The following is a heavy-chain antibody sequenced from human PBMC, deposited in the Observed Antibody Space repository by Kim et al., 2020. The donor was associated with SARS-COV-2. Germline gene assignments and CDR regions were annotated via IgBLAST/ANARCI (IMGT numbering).Heavy chain of an antibody. CDR1: GFTFSNYY. CDR2: ISSSLAYI. Sequence: GGSLRLSCEGSGFTFSNYYMSWIRQAPGKGLEWLAYISSSLAYIQYADSVKGRFTISRDNARNSVFLQMNSLTAEDTAIYYCARDPWTTRRSDAHDFWGQGILVTVSS. D-gene: IGHD2-2*01. J-gene: IGHJ4*02. V-gene: IGHV3-11*05. CDR3: ARDPWTTRRSDAHDF.